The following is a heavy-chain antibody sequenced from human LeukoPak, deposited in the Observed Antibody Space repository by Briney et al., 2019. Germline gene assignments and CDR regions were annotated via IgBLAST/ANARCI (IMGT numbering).Heavy chain of an antibody. J-gene: IGHJ4*02. CDR1: GGSISSAGYS. CDR3: ARGGGAPPLDY. Sequence: SETLSLTCAVSGGSISSAGYSWSWIRQPPGKGLEWIGYIYPTGSTYYNPSLKSRVTISVDTSKNQFSLKLSSVTAADTAVYYCARGGGAPPLDYWGQGSLVTVSS. V-gene: IGHV4-30-2*01. CDR2: IYPTGST. D-gene: IGHD3-16*01.